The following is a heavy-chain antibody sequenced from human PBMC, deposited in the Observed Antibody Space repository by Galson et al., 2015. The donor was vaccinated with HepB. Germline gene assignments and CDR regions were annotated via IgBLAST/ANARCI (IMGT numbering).Heavy chain of an antibody. J-gene: IGHJ3*02. V-gene: IGHV3-20*01. CDR3: ARTMTQEGYSSGWYDAFDI. CDR2: INWNGGST. Sequence: SLRLSCAASGFTFDDYGMSWVRQAPGKGLEWVSGINWNGGSTGYADSVKGRFTISRDNAKNSLYLQMNSLRAEDTALYHCARTMTQEGYSSGWYDAFDIWGQGTMVTVSS. CDR1: GFTFDDYG. D-gene: IGHD6-19*01.